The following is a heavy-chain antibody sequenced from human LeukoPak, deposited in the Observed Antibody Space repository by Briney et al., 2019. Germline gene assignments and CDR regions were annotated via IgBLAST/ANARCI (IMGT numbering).Heavy chain of an antibody. CDR3: ARLVTVIRGVGWFDP. Sequence: SETLSLTCTVSGSSISSSNHYWGWIRQPPGKGLEWIGSIYSSGSTYYNPSHKSRVTISIDMSKNQFSLKLSSVAAADTAVYFCARLVTVIRGVGWFDPWGQGTLVTVSS. CDR2: IYSSGST. CDR1: GSSISSSNHY. J-gene: IGHJ5*02. D-gene: IGHD3-10*01. V-gene: IGHV4-39*01.